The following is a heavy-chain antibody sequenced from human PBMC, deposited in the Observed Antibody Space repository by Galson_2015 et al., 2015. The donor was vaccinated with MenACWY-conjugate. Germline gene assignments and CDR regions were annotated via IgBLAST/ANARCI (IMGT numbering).Heavy chain of an antibody. CDR2: MSYDGSNK. Sequence: SLRLSCAASGFTFSSYTMHWVRQAPGKGLEWVAVMSYDGSNKYYADSVKGRFTISRDNSRNTLYLQMDSLRAEDTAVYYCARGRRLPLAHAFDIWGQGTMLTVSS. V-gene: IGHV3-30*01. CDR1: GFTFSSYT. J-gene: IGHJ3*02. CDR3: ARGRRLPLAHAFDI.